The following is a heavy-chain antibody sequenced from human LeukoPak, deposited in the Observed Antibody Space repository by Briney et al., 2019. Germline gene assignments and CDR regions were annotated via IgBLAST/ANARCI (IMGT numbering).Heavy chain of an antibody. CDR2: IYYSGST. Sequence: KSSETLSLTCTVSGGSISSSSYYWGWIRQPPGKGLEWIGSIYYSGSTYYNPSLKSRVTISVDTSKNQFSLKLSSATAADTAVYYCARVRRPPKTGYSSGWYLGNFDYWGQGTLVTVSS. J-gene: IGHJ4*02. D-gene: IGHD6-19*01. CDR3: ARVRRPPKTGYSSGWYLGNFDY. CDR1: GGSISSSSYY. V-gene: IGHV4-39*01.